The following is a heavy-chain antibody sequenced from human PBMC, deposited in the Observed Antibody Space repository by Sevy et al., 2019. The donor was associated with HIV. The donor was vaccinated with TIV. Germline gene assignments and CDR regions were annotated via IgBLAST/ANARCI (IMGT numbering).Heavy chain of an antibody. CDR1: GFTFGDYC. J-gene: IGHJ4*02. V-gene: IGHV3-49*04. CDR2: LKSDVYGGTV. D-gene: IGHD6-13*01. CDR3: TRWKAAQSIFDY. Sequence: GGSLRLSCTASGFTFGDYCMSWVRQAPGKGLEWVAFLKSDVYGGTVDNAASVRGRFVISREDSKTIAYLQMNDLKTDDTGVYYCTRWKAAQSIFDYWGEGALVTVSS.